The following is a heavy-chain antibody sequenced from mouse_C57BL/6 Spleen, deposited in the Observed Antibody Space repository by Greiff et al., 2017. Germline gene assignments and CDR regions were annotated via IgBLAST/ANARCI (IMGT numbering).Heavy chain of an antibody. CDR3: ARPVGVSYWYFDV. J-gene: IGHJ1*03. CDR2: INPSSGYT. D-gene: IGHD1-1*01. Sequence: VQLQQSGAELAKPGASVTLSCKASGYTFTSYWMHWVQQRPGQGLEWIGYINPSSGYTKYNQKFKDKATLTADKSSSTAYMQLSSLTYEDSAVYYCARPVGVSYWYFDVWGTGTTVTVSS. V-gene: IGHV1-7*01. CDR1: GYTFTSYW.